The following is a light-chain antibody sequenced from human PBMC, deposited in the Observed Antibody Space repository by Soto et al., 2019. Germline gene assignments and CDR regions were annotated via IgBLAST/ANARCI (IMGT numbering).Light chain of an antibody. CDR3: QQYDNVPT. Sequence: DIHMTQSPSSLYASIGDRVTITCRASQIIDSYLNWYQQKPGQPPKLLIYGASILETGVPSRFSGSGSGKHFTFTITSLQPEDIATYYCQQYDNVPTFGQGTKLEMK. V-gene: IGKV1-33*01. CDR2: GAS. J-gene: IGKJ2*01. CDR1: QIIDSY.